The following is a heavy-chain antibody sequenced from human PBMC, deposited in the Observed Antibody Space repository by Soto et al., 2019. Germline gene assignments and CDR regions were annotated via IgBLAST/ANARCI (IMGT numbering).Heavy chain of an antibody. Sequence: SETLSLTCTVSGGSISSYYWSWIRQPPGKGLEWIGYIYYSGSTNYNPSLKSRVTISVDRSKNEFSLKLSSVTAADTAVYYCARGSNRNGYYEGFDNWGQGTLVTVSS. CDR1: GGSISSYY. D-gene: IGHD3-22*01. V-gene: IGHV4-59*12. CDR3: ARGSNRNGYYEGFDN. CDR2: IYYSGST. J-gene: IGHJ5*02.